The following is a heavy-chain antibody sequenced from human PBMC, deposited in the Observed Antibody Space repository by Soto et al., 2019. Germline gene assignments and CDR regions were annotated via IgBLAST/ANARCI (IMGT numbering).Heavy chain of an antibody. Sequence: GGSLRLSCAASGFTFSSYAMHWVRQAPGKGLEYVSAISSDGGSTYYANSVKGRFTISRDNSKNTLYLQMGSLRAEDMAVYYCARDRIPGEGAFDIWGQGTMVTVSS. CDR1: GFTFSSYA. D-gene: IGHD7-27*01. CDR2: ISSDGGST. V-gene: IGHV3-64*01. CDR3: ARDRIPGEGAFDI. J-gene: IGHJ3*02.